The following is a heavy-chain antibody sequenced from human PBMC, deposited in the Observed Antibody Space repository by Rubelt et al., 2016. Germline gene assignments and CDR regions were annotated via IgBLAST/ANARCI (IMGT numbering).Heavy chain of an antibody. CDR3: TRDRGQLRIDY. Sequence: QVQLQESGPGLVKPSETLSLTCTVSGGSISSYYWSWIRQPPGKGLEWIGSIFYTGNAHYNPSLKSRVTISVDTSKKQISLKMGSVTAADTAVYYCTRDRGQLRIDYWGQGTQVTVSS. CDR1: GGSISSYY. CDR2: IFYTGNA. D-gene: IGHD3-10*01. V-gene: IGHV4-59*12. J-gene: IGHJ4*02.